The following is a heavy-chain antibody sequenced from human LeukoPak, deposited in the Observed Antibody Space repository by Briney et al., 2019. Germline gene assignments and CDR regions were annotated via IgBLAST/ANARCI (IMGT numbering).Heavy chain of an antibody. J-gene: IGHJ6*02. CDR2: VSGSGANT. Sequence: GGSLRLSCAASGFTFSNYAINWARQAPGKGLEWVSAVSGSGANTYYADSVKGRFTISRDNSKDTLYPQMNRLRVEDTAVYFCARVLGGFPYYYGMDVWGQGTTVAVSS. CDR3: ARVLGGFPYYYGMDV. CDR1: GFTFSNYA. D-gene: IGHD3-10*01. V-gene: IGHV3-23*01.